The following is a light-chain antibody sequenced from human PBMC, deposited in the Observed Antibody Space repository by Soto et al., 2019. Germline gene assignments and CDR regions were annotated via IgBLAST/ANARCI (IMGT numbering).Light chain of an antibody. V-gene: IGKV3-15*01. Sequence: IVLTQSPGTLSLNQGERATLSCRASQSVSNNYLAWYQQKPGQAPRLLIYGASTRATGIPARFSGSGSGTEFTLTISSLQSEDLAVYYAEQYHNWISSGHGTRLEI. CDR2: GAS. J-gene: IGKJ5*01. CDR1: QSVSNN. CDR3: EQYHNWIS.